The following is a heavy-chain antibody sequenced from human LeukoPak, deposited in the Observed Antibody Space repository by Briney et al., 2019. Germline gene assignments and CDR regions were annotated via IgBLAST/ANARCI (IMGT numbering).Heavy chain of an antibody. V-gene: IGHV5-51*01. J-gene: IGHJ4*02. Sequence: GESLKISCKGSGYRFPIYWIGWVRQMPVKGLEWMGIIHPGDSDTRYSPSFQGQVTISADKSIYTAHLQWSSLKASDTAMYYCARLSGASWSNFDYWGQGTLVTVSS. D-gene: IGHD3-10*01. CDR2: IHPGDSDT. CDR3: ARLSGASWSNFDY. CDR1: GYRFPIYW.